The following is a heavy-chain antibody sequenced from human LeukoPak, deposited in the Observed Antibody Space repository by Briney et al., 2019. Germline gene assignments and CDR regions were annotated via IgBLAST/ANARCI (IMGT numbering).Heavy chain of an antibody. J-gene: IGHJ6*03. CDR1: GFSFSAYN. CDR3: ARDRHVPGLYYYYMDV. V-gene: IGHV3-48*01. Sequence: GGSLRLSCEGSGFSFSAYNMNWVRQAPGKGLESISYISSSSATIFYADSVKGRFTISRDNAKNSLYLQMYSLRPEDTAVYFCARDRHVPGLYYYYMDVWGKGTTVTVSS. CDR2: ISSSSATI. D-gene: IGHD6-6*01.